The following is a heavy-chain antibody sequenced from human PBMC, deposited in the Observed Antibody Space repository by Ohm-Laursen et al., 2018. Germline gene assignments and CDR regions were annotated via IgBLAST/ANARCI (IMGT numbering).Heavy chain of an antibody. Sequence: SLSLSCAASGFTFSSYAMNWVRQAPGKGLERVSIIRGSGNRTLYADPVRGGFTISRDKTKNTLFLQMNSLRAEDTSVYYCATAVVGGTRNGLDVWGQGTTVTVSS. D-gene: IGHD1-26*01. V-gene: IGHV3-23*01. J-gene: IGHJ6*02. CDR1: GFTFSSYA. CDR2: IRGSGNRT. CDR3: ATAVVGGTRNGLDV.